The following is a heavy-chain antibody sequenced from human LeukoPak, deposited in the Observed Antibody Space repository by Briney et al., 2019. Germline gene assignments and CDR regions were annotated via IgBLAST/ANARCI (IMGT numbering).Heavy chain of an antibody. J-gene: IGHJ5*02. CDR1: GYTFTGYY. CDR2: MNPNSGNT. Sequence: ASVKVSCKASGYTFTGYYMHWVRQAPGQGLEWMGWMNPNSGNTGYAQKFQGRVTMTRNTSISTAYMELSSLRSEDTAVYYCARRSYYYGSGSIIWFDPWGQGTLVTVSS. CDR3: ARRSYYYGSGSIIWFDP. D-gene: IGHD3-10*01. V-gene: IGHV1-8*02.